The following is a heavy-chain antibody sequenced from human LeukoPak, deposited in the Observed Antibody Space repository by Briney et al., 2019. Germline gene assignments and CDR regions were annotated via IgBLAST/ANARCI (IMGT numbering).Heavy chain of an antibody. V-gene: IGHV4-59*01. J-gene: IGHJ4*02. D-gene: IGHD6-19*01. Sequence: SETLSLTCTVSGGSISRYYWSWIRQPPGKGLEWIGYIYYSGSTNYNPSLKSLVTISVDSSKNQFSLKLSSVTAADTAVYYCAYGSGWYGYWGQGTLVTVSS. CDR3: AYGSGWYGY. CDR2: IYYSGST. CDR1: GGSISRYY.